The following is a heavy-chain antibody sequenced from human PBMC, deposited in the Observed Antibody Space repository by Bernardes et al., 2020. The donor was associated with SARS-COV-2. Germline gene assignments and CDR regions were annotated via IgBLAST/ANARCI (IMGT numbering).Heavy chain of an antibody. J-gene: IGHJ6*02. V-gene: IGHV3-72*01. D-gene: IGHD3-22*01. Sequence: GGSLRLSCAASGFTFSDHYMDWVRQAPGKGLEWVGRIRNKANSYTTEYAASVKGRFTISRDDSKNSLYLQMNSLKTEDTAVYYCARGLYDSSGYYYRSYGMDVWGQGTTVTVSS. CDR1: GFTFSDHY. CDR2: IRNKANSYTT. CDR3: ARGLYDSSGYYYRSYGMDV.